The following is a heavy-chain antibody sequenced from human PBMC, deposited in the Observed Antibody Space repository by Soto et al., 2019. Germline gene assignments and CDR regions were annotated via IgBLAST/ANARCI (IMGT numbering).Heavy chain of an antibody. CDR1: GFTFTSYS. CDR3: ARDLPGYCSTTNCYYYFDF. J-gene: IGHJ4*02. V-gene: IGHV3-7*03. CDR2: IRQDGHEK. Sequence: GGSLRLSCAVPGFTFTSYSMSWVRQAPGEGLEWVANIRQDGHEKYYVDSVRGRFTISRDNAQNSLYLQMDSLRAEDTAMYYCARDLPGYCSTTNCYYYFDFWGQGTLVTVSS. D-gene: IGHD2-2*01.